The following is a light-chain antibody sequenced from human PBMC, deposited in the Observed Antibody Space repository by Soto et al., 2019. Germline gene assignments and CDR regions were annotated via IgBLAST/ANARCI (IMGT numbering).Light chain of an antibody. CDR3: QQYKSESPT. J-gene: IGKJ1*01. CDR1: QSISSW. V-gene: IGKV1-5*01. CDR2: DAS. Sequence: GDSVTITFRSSQSISSWLAWYQQEPGKAPKLLIDDASSLGRGGPSRFSGSGSGTEFTLTISSLHPYDFANYYFQQYKSESPTFGQGTKVDIK.